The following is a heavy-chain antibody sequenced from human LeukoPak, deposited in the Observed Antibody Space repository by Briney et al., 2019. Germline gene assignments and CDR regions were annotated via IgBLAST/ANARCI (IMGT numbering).Heavy chain of an antibody. CDR2: IYYDGST. CDR3: ARLGHYWSVIDY. Sequence: PSETLSLTCTVSGASISGSDYYWGWIRQPPGKGLEWIESIYYDGSTYYNPSLRSRVTISVDTSKNQFSLKLRSVTAADTAVYYCARLGHYWSVIDYWGQGTLVTVSS. J-gene: IGHJ4*02. CDR1: GASISGSDYY. D-gene: IGHD3-3*02. V-gene: IGHV4-39*01.